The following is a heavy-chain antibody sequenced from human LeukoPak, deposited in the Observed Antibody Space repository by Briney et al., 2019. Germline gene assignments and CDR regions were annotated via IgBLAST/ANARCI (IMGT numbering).Heavy chain of an antibody. D-gene: IGHD5-12*01. V-gene: IGHV4-30-4*01. J-gene: IGHJ5*02. CDR1: GGSISSGDYY. CDR2: IYYSGST. CDR3: AREGSGYGSNWFDP. Sequence: SQTLSLTCTVSGGSISSGDYYWSWIRQPPGKGLEWIGYIYYSGSTYYNPSLKSRVTISVGTSKNQFSLKPSSVTAADTAVYYCAREGSGYGSNWFDPWGQGTLVTVSS.